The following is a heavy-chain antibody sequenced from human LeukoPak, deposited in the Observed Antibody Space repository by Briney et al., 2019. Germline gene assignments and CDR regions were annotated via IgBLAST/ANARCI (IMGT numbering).Heavy chain of an antibody. D-gene: IGHD2-15*01. J-gene: IGHJ4*02. CDR3: ARDTRVRSGDVFDY. Sequence: PSETLSLTCTVSGGSISSYYWSWIRQPPGKGLEWVGYIYYSGSTNYNPSLKRRVTISVDTSKNQFSLKLSSVAAADTAVYYCARDTRVRSGDVFDYWGQGTLVTVSS. CDR1: GGSISSYY. CDR2: IYYSGST. V-gene: IGHV4-59*12.